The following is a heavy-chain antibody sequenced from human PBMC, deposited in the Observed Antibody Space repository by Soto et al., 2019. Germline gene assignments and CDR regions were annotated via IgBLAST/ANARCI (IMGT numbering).Heavy chain of an antibody. CDR3: AREGSIAVVDY. D-gene: IGHD6-19*01. CDR2: IWYDGSNK. Sequence: QVQLVESGGGVVQPGRSLRLSCAASGFTFSSYGMHWVRQAPGKGLEWVAVIWYDGSNKYYADSVKGRFTISRDNSKNTLYLQMNSLRAEDTAVYYCAREGSIAVVDYWGQGTLVTVSS. CDR1: GFTFSSYG. J-gene: IGHJ4*02. V-gene: IGHV3-33*01.